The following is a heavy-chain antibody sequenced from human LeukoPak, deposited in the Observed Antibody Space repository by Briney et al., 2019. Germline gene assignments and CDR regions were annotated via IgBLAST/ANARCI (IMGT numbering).Heavy chain of an antibody. D-gene: IGHD2-8*01. CDR2: MNLDGSEK. Sequence: PGGSLRLSCAASGFTFTSHWMSLVRQAPGKGLEWVARMNLDGSEKYYVDSVKGRFTISRDNAKTSLYLEMNSLRAEDTAVYYCARDAAYCTNGVCYTRFDYWGQGTLVTVSS. V-gene: IGHV3-7*01. CDR1: GFTFTSHW. J-gene: IGHJ4*02. CDR3: ARDAAYCTNGVCYTRFDY.